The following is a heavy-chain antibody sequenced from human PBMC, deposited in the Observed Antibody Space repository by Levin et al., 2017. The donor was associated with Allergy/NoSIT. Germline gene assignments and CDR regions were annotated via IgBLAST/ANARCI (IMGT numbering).Heavy chain of an antibody. D-gene: IGHD6-13*01. CDR3: AKDRGIAAAGLHYYYYYGMDV. V-gene: IGHV3-9*01. CDR2: ISWNSGSI. Sequence: GGSLRLSCAASGFTFDDYAMHWVRQAPGKGLEWVSGISWNSGSIGYADSVKGRFTISRDNAKNSLYLQMNSLRAEDTALYYCAKDRGIAAAGLHYYYYYGMDVWGQGTTVTVSS. J-gene: IGHJ6*02. CDR1: GFTFDDYA.